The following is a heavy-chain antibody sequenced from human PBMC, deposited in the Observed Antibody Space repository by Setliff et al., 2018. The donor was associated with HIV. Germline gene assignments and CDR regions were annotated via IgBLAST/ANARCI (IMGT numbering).Heavy chain of an antibody. CDR1: GGSFNGYY. D-gene: IGHD2-2*01. J-gene: IGHJ4*02. CDR2: TSHSGKT. CDR3: VTSSSWSSRLNF. Sequence: SETLSLTCAVYGGSFNGYYWSWIRQPPGQGLEWIGETSHSGKTNYNPSLKSRVTISVDTSKNQFSLKLTSVTAADTAVYYCVTSSSWSSRLNFWGPGMLVTVSS. V-gene: IGHV4-34*01.